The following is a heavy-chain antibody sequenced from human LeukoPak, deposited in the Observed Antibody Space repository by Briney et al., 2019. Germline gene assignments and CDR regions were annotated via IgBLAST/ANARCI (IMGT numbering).Heavy chain of an antibody. CDR1: GFTFSDYY. CDR3: ARADDDTGYSSSPTG. Sequence: GGSLGLSCAASGFTFSDYYMSWIRQAPGKGLEWVSYISSSSSYTNYADSVKGRFTIFRDNAKNSLYLQMNSLRAEDTAVYYCARADDDTGYSSSPTGWGQGTLVTVSS. CDR2: ISSSSSYT. D-gene: IGHD6-13*01. V-gene: IGHV3-11*06. J-gene: IGHJ4*02.